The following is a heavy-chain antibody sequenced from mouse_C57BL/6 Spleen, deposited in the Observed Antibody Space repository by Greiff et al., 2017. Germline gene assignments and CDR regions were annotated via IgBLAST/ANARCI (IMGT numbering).Heavy chain of an antibody. Sequence: VQGVESGAELAKPGASVKLSCKASGYTFTSYWMHWVKQRPGQGLEWIGYINPSSGYTKYNQKFKDKATLTADKSSSTAYMQLSSLTYEDSAVYYCARSYYGSSYYAMDYWGQGTSVTVSS. CDR3: ARSYYGSSYYAMDY. D-gene: IGHD1-1*01. CDR2: INPSSGYT. CDR1: GYTFTSYW. V-gene: IGHV1-7*01. J-gene: IGHJ4*01.